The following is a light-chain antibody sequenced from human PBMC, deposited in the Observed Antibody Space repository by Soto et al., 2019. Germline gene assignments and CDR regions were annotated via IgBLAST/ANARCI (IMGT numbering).Light chain of an antibody. CDR3: QQRSNWPAT. V-gene: IGKV3-11*01. CDR2: DAS. J-gene: IGKJ1*01. Sequence: EIVLTQSPATLSLSPGERATLSCRASQSVSSYLAWYQQKPGQPPRLLIYDASNRAAGISARFSGSGSGTVFTLTISSLEPEDFAVYYCQQRSNWPATFGQGTKVEVK. CDR1: QSVSSY.